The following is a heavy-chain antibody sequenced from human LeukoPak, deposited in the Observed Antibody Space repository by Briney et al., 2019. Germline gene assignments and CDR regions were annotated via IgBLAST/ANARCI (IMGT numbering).Heavy chain of an antibody. V-gene: IGHV5-51*01. CDR3: ARHEGDGYNDDAFDI. CDR2: IYPGDSDT. CDR1: GYSFTSYW. J-gene: IGHJ3*02. Sequence: GGSLKISCKGSGYSFTSYWIGWVRQMPGKGLEWMGIIYPGDSDTRHSPSFQGQVTISADKSISTAYLQWSSLKASDTAMYYCARHEGDGYNDDAFDIWGQGTMVTVSS. D-gene: IGHD5-24*01.